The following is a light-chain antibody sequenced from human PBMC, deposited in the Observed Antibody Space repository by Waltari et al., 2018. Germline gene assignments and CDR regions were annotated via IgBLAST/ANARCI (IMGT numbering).Light chain of an antibody. Sequence: VTITCRASQSINSYLNWYQQKAGKAPKVLIYAASNLQSGVPSRFSGSGSGTDFTLTISSLQPEDFAIYYCQQSYSTPQTFGQGTKVEIK. CDR2: AAS. J-gene: IGKJ1*01. CDR3: QQSYSTPQT. CDR1: QSINSY. V-gene: IGKV1-39*01.